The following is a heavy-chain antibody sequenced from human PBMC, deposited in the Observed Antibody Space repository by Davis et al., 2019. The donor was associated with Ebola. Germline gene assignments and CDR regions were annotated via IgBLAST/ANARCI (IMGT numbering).Heavy chain of an antibody. J-gene: IGHJ6*02. D-gene: IGHD4-11*01. CDR3: AREGGNDYQYYYYYYGMDV. CDR2: IKQDGSEK. V-gene: IGHV3-7*03. Sequence: ESLKISCAASGFTFSSYWMSWVRQAPGKGLEWVANIKQDGSEKYYVDSVKGRFTISRDSAKNSLYLQMNSLRAEDTAVYYCAREGGNDYQYYYYYYGMDVWGQGTTVTVSS. CDR1: GFTFSSYW.